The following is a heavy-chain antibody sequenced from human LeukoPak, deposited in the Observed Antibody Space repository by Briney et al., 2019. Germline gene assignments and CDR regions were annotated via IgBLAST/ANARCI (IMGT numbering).Heavy chain of an antibody. Sequence: GGSLRLSCAASGFTFSSYAMSWVRQAPGKGLEWVSGMGKTAGDTYYSGSVKGRFTISRENAENSVYLEMNSLEAGDTAVYYCARGAAGFDYWGQGTLVSVSS. CDR1: GFTFSSYA. D-gene: IGHD6-13*01. CDR3: ARGAAGFDY. CDR2: MGKTAGDT. J-gene: IGHJ4*02. V-gene: IGHV3-13*01.